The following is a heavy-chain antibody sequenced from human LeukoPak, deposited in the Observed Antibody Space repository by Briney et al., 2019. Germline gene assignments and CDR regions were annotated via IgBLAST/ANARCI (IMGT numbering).Heavy chain of an antibody. CDR3: ARDPNGDYIGAFDM. J-gene: IGHJ3*02. Sequence: GRSLRLSCTASGFTVSAYAMGWVRQAPGKGPEWVSAIRGGGGSAFYADSVKGRFTISRDNSKYTLFLQMNSLRAEDTAVYYCARDPNGDYIGAFDMWGPGTMVTVSS. CDR1: GFTVSAYA. D-gene: IGHD4-17*01. V-gene: IGHV3-23*01. CDR2: IRGGGGSA.